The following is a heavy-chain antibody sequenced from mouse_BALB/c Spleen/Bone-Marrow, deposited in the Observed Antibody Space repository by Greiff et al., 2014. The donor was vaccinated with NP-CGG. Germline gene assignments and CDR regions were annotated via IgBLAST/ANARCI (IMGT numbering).Heavy chain of an antibody. Sequence: EVQLVESEAELVKPGASVKLSCTASGFNIKDTYLHWVKQRPEQGLDWIGRIDPAIFTKYDPKFQGKATITADTSSNTAYLHLSSLTSEDTAVYCCASYRYGWYFDVWGAGTTVTVSS. D-gene: IGHD2-14*01. J-gene: IGHJ1*01. CDR2: IDPAIFT. CDR1: GFNIKDTY. V-gene: IGHV14-3*02. CDR3: ASYRYGWYFDV.